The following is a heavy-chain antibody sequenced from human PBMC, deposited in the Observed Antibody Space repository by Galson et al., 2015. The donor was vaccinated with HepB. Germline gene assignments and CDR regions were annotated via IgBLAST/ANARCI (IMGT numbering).Heavy chain of an antibody. Sequence: SLRLSCAASGFTFGNYAMSWFCQAPGTGLEWVSAIFHDGGNTFYADSVKGRFTIYRDNAKNTLFLQMNGLRAEDTAIYYCAKDRVRDGRWSYDYWGQGTLVTVSS. CDR3: AKDRVRDGRWSYDY. CDR2: IFHDGGNT. CDR1: GFTFGNYA. J-gene: IGHJ4*02. V-gene: IGHV3-23*01. D-gene: IGHD5-24*01.